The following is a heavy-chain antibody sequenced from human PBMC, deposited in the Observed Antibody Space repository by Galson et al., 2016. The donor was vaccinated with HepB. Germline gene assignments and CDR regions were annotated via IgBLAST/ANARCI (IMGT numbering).Heavy chain of an antibody. CDR1: GYTLTNYG. V-gene: IGHV1-18*04. J-gene: IGHJ4*02. CDR2: VSPKNGNT. CDR3: ARDLFFYYGSDYSPYYVHLYYFDS. D-gene: IGHD3-22*01. Sequence: SVKVSCKASGYTLTNYGISWVRQAPGQGLEWMGWVSPKNGNTRFAQNFQGRVTMTTDTSTNTAYMDLKNLRSDDTAVYYCARDLFFYYGSDYSPYYVHLYYFDSWGQGTLVTVST.